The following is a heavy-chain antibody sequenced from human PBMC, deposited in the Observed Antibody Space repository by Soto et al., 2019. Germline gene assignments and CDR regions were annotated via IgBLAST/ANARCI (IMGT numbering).Heavy chain of an antibody. V-gene: IGHV4-34*01. D-gene: IGHD3-10*01. CDR1: GGSSSGYY. Sequence: PSETLSLTCGVYGGSSSGYYCSWSRQPPGKGLEWIGEINHSGSTNYNPSLKSRVTISVDTSKNQFSLKLSSVTAADTAVYYCARGGLLWFGAYYYGMDVWGQGTTVTVSS. CDR3: ARGGLLWFGAYYYGMDV. CDR2: INHSGST. J-gene: IGHJ6*02.